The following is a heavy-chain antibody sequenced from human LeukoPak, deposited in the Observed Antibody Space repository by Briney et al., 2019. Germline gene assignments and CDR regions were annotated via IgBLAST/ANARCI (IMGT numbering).Heavy chain of an antibody. J-gene: IGHJ3*02. Sequence: GGSLRLSCAASGFSLRSSEMNWVRQAPGKGPEWVAHINSADNVEYYTDSVRGRFTMSRDNAKDLLYLQMNSLRVEDTAVYYCGGDAFNFGGDLFAIWGQGTVVTVSS. V-gene: IGHV3-48*03. CDR2: INSADNVE. CDR1: GFSLRSSE. CDR3: GGDAFNFGGDLFAI. D-gene: IGHD3-16*01.